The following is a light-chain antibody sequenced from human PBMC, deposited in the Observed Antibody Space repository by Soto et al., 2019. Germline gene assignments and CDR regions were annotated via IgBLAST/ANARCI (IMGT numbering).Light chain of an antibody. J-gene: IGKJ4*01. CDR1: QSVSSY. Sequence: EVVLTQSPATLSLSPGERATLSCRASQSVSSYLAWYQQRPGQAPRLLIYDASNRATGISARFSGSGSGTDFTLTISSLEPEDFAVYYCQHRTSWPITFGGGTKVEI. CDR3: QHRTSWPIT. V-gene: IGKV3-11*01. CDR2: DAS.